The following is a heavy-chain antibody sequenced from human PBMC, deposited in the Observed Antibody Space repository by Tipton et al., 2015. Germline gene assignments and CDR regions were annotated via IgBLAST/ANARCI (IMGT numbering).Heavy chain of an antibody. Sequence: TLSLTCTVSGGSISSYYWSWIRQSPGKGLEWIGYIYYSGSTNYNPSLESRVTISVDTSKNQFSLKLNSVTAADTAVDYCAGDSYDNHLGRGQGTTVTVSS. D-gene: IGHD3-9*01. V-gene: IGHV4-59*01. CDR1: GGSISSYY. CDR2: IYYSGST. J-gene: IGHJ6*02. CDR3: AGDSYDNHLG.